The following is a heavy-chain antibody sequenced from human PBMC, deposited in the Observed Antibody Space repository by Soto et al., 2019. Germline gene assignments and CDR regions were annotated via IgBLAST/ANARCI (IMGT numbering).Heavy chain of an antibody. CDR3: ARGSYSSGWV. CDR2: IYYSGST. D-gene: IGHD6-19*01. J-gene: IGHJ4*02. Sequence: KPSETLSLTCTVSGGAISSYYGILIRQPPGKGLEWIGYIYYSGSTNYNPSIKSRVTISVDTSKNQFSPKLSSVTAADTAVYYCARGSYSSGWVWGQRTLVTVSS. CDR1: GGAISSYY. V-gene: IGHV4-59*01.